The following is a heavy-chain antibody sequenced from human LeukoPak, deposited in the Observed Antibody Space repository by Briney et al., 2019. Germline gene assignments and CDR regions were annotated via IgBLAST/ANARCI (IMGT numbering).Heavy chain of an antibody. CDR2: INPSGGST. CDR3: ATGLGYCSSTSCYGNWFDP. CDR1: GYTFTSYY. J-gene: IGHJ5*02. D-gene: IGHD2-2*01. Sequence: ASVKVSCKASGYTFTSYYMHWVRQAPGQGLEWMGIINPSGGSTSYAQKFQGRVTMTRDMSTSTVYMELSSLRSEDTAVYYCATGLGYCSSTSCYGNWFDPWGQGTLVTVSS. V-gene: IGHV1-46*01.